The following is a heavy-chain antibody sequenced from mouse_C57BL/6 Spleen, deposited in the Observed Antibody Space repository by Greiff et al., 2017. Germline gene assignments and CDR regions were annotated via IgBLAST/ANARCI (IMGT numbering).Heavy chain of an antibody. CDR2: IDPSDSYT. V-gene: IGHV1-59*01. Sequence: QVQLQQPGAELVRPGTSVKLSCKASGYTFTSYWMHWVKQRPGQGLEWIGVIDPSDSYTNYNQKLKGKATLTVDTSSSTAYMQLSSLTSEDSAVYYCARKAYGSSLGFAYWGQGTLVTVSA. J-gene: IGHJ3*01. CDR3: ARKAYGSSLGFAY. CDR1: GYTFTSYW. D-gene: IGHD1-1*01.